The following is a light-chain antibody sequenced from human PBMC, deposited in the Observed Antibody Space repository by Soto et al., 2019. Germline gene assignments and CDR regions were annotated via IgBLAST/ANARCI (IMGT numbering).Light chain of an antibody. CDR2: DTS. Sequence: EILMTQSPATLSVSPGERATLSCRASQSVSSDLAWYQQKPGQAPRLLIYDTSIRASGIPARFSGSGSGTDFTLTISSLDPEDFAVYYCQQRSNRPLTFGQGTRLEIK. CDR3: QQRSNRPLT. CDR1: QSVSSD. J-gene: IGKJ5*01. V-gene: IGKV3-11*01.